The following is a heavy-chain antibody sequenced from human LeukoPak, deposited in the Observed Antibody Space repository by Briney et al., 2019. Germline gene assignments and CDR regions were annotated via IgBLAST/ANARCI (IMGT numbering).Heavy chain of an antibody. D-gene: IGHD3-10*01. Sequence: PGGSLRLSCAASGFTFDEYGMSWVRQAPGKGLEWVSGINWNGGRTGYADSVKGRFTISRDNAKNSLYLQMNSLRAEDTAVYYCARGTYYYGRGLDYWGQGTLVTVSS. J-gene: IGHJ4*02. CDR3: ARGTYYYGRGLDY. V-gene: IGHV3-20*04. CDR1: GFTFDEYG. CDR2: INWNGGRT.